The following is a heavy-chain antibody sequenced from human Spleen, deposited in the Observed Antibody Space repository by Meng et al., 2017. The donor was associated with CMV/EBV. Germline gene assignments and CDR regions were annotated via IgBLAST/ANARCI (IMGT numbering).Heavy chain of an antibody. CDR2: ISYVGST. CDR1: GVSINSGGFY. Sequence: GSLRLSCAVSGVSINSGGFYWSWIRQSPGKGLEWIGYISYVGSTNYNPSLESRVTISADTSKNQFSLKVTSVTAADTAVYYCARDRSMTSSRGAYYYYGMDVWGQGTTVTVSS. CDR3: ARDRSMTSSRGAYYYYGMDV. D-gene: IGHD6-6*01. J-gene: IGHJ6*02. V-gene: IGHV4-61*08.